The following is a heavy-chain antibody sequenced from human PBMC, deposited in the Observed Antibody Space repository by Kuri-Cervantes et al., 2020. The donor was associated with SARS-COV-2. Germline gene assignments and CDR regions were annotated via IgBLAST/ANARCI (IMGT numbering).Heavy chain of an antibody. Sequence: GESLKISCAASGFTFSNYGMHWVRQAPGKGLEWVAVISYNGSNEYYADSVKGRFTISRDNSKNTLYLQVNSLRAEDTPVYYCAKDPGTMARGHYYYGMDVWGQGTTVTVSS. CDR3: AKDPGTMARGHYYYGMDV. CDR2: ISYNGSNE. V-gene: IGHV3-30*18. D-gene: IGHD3-10*01. J-gene: IGHJ6*02. CDR1: GFTFSNYG.